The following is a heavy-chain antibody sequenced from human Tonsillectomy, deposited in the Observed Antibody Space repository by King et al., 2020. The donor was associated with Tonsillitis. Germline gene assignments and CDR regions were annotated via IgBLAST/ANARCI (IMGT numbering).Heavy chain of an antibody. D-gene: IGHD3-22*01. CDR1: GYTFTSYA. CDR2: ISPYNGNA. V-gene: IGHV1-18*04. J-gene: IGHJ3*02. CDR3: TRADDSSGYYNAFDI. Sequence: VQLVESGAEVKKPGASVKVSCQASGYTFTSYAINWVRQAPGQGLEWMGWISPYNGNANYAQKLQGRVTMTTDTPTNTAYMELRSLRSDDTAVYYCTRADDSSGYYNAFDIWGQGTVVTVSS.